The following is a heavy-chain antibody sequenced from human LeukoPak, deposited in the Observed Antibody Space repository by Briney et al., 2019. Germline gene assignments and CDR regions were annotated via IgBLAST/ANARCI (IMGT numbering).Heavy chain of an antibody. CDR2: IYTGSNT. CDR1: GFTVSDNF. D-gene: IGHD3-10*02. Sequence: GGSLRLSCAASGFTVSDNFITWVRQAPGMGLEWVSFIYTGSNTYYADSVKGRFTISRDNSKNTLYLQMNSLRAEDTAVYYWARIGPSNVRGNNYYWGQGTLVTVSS. V-gene: IGHV3-53*05. J-gene: IGHJ4*02. CDR3: ARIGPSNVRGNNYY.